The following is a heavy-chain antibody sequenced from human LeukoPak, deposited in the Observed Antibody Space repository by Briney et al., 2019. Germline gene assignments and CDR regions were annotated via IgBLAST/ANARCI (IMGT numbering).Heavy chain of an antibody. D-gene: IGHD6-13*01. J-gene: IGHJ4*02. V-gene: IGHV3-7*01. CDR2: IKQDGSEK. CDR3: TREGILAGVDY. Sequence: GGSLRLSCAASGFTFTSYWMSWVRQAPGKGLEWVANIKQDGSEKNYVDSVKGRFTISRDNAKNSMSLQMNSMRAEDTAVYYCTREGILAGVDYWSQGTLVTVSS. CDR1: GFTFTSYW.